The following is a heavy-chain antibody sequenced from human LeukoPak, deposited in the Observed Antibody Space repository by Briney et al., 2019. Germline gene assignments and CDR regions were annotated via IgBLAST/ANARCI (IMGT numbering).Heavy chain of an antibody. J-gene: IGHJ6*02. Sequence: ASVKVSCTASGNTFTNYGFSWVRQAPGQGLEWMGWISAYNGNTNYTQKLQGRVTMTTDAPTSTAYMELRSLRSDDTAVYYCARGAREQQPDYYYGLDVWGQGTTVTVSS. D-gene: IGHD6-13*01. CDR3: ARGAREQQPDYYYGLDV. CDR2: ISAYNGNT. CDR1: GNTFTNYG. V-gene: IGHV1-18*01.